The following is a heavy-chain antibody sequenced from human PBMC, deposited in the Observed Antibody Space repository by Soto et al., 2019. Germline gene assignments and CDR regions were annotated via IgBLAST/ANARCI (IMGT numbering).Heavy chain of an antibody. CDR2: IDDTGST. D-gene: IGHD3-3*01. CDR3: ARGVLEWLLRVSYYYYMDV. J-gene: IGHJ6*03. V-gene: IGHV4-59*01. CDR1: GDSISSSY. Sequence: QVQLQESGPGLVKPSETLSLTCTVSGDSISSSYWNWIRQAPGKGLEWIGYIDDTGSTNYNPSLKSRVTLSVDPSHNQYSLKLSSVTAADTAVYYCARGVLEWLLRVSYYYYMDVWGKGTTVTVSS.